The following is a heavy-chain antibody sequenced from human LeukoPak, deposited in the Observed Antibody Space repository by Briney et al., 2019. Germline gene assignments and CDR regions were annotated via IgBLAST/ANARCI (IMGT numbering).Heavy chain of an antibody. J-gene: IGHJ4*02. D-gene: IGHD3-3*01. CDR1: GGSFSGYY. V-gene: IGHV4-34*09. CDR2: INHSGST. Sequence: SETLSLTCAVYGGSFSGYYWSWIRQPPGKGLEWIGEINHSGSTNYNPSLKSRVTISVDTSKNQFSLKLSSVTAADTAVYYCARRVTDFWSGYYTNDHLDYWGQGTLVTVSS. CDR3: ARRVTDFWSGYYTNDHLDY.